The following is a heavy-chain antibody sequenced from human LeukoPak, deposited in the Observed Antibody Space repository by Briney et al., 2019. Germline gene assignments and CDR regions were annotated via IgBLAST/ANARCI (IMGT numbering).Heavy chain of an antibody. Sequence: GGSLRLSCAAPGFTFSSYSMNWVRQAPGERPEWVSSISSSSTYIYYADSVKGRFTISRDDAKNSLFLQMNSLRAEDTAVYYCARAQYSSGLDYWGQGTLVTVSS. J-gene: IGHJ4*02. CDR3: ARAQYSSGLDY. V-gene: IGHV3-21*01. D-gene: IGHD6-19*01. CDR2: ISSSSTYI. CDR1: GFTFSSYS.